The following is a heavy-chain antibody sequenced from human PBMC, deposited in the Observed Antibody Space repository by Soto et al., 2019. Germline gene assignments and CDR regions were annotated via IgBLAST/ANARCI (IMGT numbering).Heavy chain of an antibody. Sequence: QEQLVQSGAEVKKPGSSVKVSCKDSGGLFSSFAISWVRQAPGQGLEWMGGIIPVFGTTNYAKKFQGRVTITADESTNTAYMELSSLTSDDTAMYYCARGGGPYVWFNEFWGQVTQVTVSS. D-gene: IGHD3-16*01. CDR3: ARGGGPYVWFNEF. V-gene: IGHV1-69*01. CDR2: IIPVFGTT. J-gene: IGHJ4*02. CDR1: GGLFSSFA.